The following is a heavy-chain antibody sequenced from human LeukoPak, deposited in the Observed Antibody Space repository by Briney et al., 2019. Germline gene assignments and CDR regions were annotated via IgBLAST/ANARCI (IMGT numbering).Heavy chain of an antibody. J-gene: IGHJ4*02. V-gene: IGHV1-2*02. CDR3: ARPKYCSSTSCYKGYFDY. D-gene: IGHD2-2*02. CDR1: GYTFTGYY. CDR2: INPNSGGT. Sequence: GASVKVSCKASGYTFTGYYMHWVRQAPGQGLEWMGWINPNSGGTNYAQKFQGRVTMTRDTSISTAYMELSRLRSDDTAVYYCARPKYCSSTSCYKGYFDYWGQGTLVTVSS.